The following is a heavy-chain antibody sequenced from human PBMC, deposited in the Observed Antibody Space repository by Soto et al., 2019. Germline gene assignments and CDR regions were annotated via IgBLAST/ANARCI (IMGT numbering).Heavy chain of an antibody. J-gene: IGHJ5*02. CDR2: IYSGGST. CDR3: ARGLEGLERRGNWFDP. Sequence: EVQLVESGGGLIQPGGSLRLSCAGSGFTVSRNYVTWVRQAPGKGLEWVSSIYSGGSTYYADSVKGRFTISRDNSKNTLYLQMNSLRADDTAVYYCARGLEGLERRGNWFDPWGQGTLVTVSS. CDR1: GFTVSRNY. D-gene: IGHD1-1*01. V-gene: IGHV3-53*01.